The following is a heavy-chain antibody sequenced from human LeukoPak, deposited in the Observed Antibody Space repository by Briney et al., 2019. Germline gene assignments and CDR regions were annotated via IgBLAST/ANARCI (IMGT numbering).Heavy chain of an antibody. CDR1: VYTFKTYG. J-gene: IGHJ5*02. V-gene: IGHV1-18*01. CDR3: ARDTVAVRPGWFDP. CDR2: ISAYNGNT. Sequence: GASVKVSCKASVYTFKTYGISWVRQAPGQGFEWMGWISAYNGNTNYAQKFQGRVTMTTETSTSTAYMELRSLRSDDTAFYYCARDTVAVRPGWFDPWGQGTLVIVSS. D-gene: IGHD3-10*01.